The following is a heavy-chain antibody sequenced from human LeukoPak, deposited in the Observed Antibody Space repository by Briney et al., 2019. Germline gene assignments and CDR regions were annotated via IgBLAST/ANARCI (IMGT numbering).Heavy chain of an antibody. D-gene: IGHD3-3*01. CDR1: GYTFTSYY. J-gene: IGHJ4*02. V-gene: IGHV1-46*01. CDR2: INPSGGST. Sequence: ASVKVSFKASGYTFTSYYMHWVRQAPGQGLEWMGIINPSGGSTSYAQKFQGRVTMTRDTSTSTVYMELSSLRSEDTAVYYCARSYYDFWSGYYTVRYWGQGTLVTVSS. CDR3: ARSYYDFWSGYYTVRY.